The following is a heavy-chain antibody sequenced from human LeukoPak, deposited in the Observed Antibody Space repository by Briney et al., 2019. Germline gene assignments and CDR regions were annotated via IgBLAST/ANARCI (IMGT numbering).Heavy chain of an antibody. CDR1: RFSFSDYD. D-gene: IGHD6-13*01. CDR3: ARVSSSSWWALDY. J-gene: IGHJ4*02. V-gene: IGHV3-30-3*01. Sequence: GGSLRLSCRASRFSFSDYDMHWVRQAPGKGLEWLAVISYDGSNKYYADSVKGRFTISRDNAKNTLYLQMNSLRAEDTAVYYCARVSSSSWWALDYWGQGTLVTVSS. CDR2: ISYDGSNK.